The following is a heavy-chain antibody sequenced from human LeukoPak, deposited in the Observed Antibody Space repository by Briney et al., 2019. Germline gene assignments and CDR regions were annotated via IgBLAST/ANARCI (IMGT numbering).Heavy chain of an antibody. CDR2: IYYTRST. Sequence: SETLSLTCTVSGVSLRSNYWSWVRQPPGKGLEWVGYIYYTRSTKYNPSLKSRVTISVDTSRSQFSLKLSSVTAADTAVYYCARGTYTTSPPHLWGQGTMVTVSS. V-gene: IGHV4-59*01. D-gene: IGHD2-2*02. CDR3: ARGTYTTSPPHL. CDR1: GVSLRSNY. J-gene: IGHJ3*01.